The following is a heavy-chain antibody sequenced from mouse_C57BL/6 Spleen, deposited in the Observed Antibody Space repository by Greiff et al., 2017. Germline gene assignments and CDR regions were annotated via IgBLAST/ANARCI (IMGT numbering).Heavy chain of an antibody. V-gene: IGHV1-15*01. D-gene: IGHD2-1*01. CDR1: GYTFTDYE. CDR2: IEPETGGT. J-gene: IGHJ4*01. Sequence: QVQLQQSGAELVRPGASVTLSCKASGYTFTDYEMHWVKPTPVHGLEWIGAIEPETGGTAYNQKFKGTAILTADKSSSTAYMELRSLTSEDSAVYYCTLSYGNYAMDYWGQGTSVTVSS. CDR3: TLSYGNYAMDY.